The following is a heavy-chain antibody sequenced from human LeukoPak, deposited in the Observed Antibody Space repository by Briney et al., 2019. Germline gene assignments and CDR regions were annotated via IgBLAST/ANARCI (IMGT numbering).Heavy chain of an antibody. CDR2: IIPIFGTA. D-gene: IGHD6-19*01. J-gene: IGHJ3*02. Sequence: GASVKVSCKASGGTFSSYAISWVRQAPGQGLEWMGGIIPIFGTANYAQKFQGRVTITTDESTSTAYMELSSLRSEDTAVYYCARDAWAVAGRVLFEVGAFDIWGQGTMVTVSS. V-gene: IGHV1-69*05. CDR1: GGTFSSYA. CDR3: ARDAWAVAGRVLFEVGAFDI.